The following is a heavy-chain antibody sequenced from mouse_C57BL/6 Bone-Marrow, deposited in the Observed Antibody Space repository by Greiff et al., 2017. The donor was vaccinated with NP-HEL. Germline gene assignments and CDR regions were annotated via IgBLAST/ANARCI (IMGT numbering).Heavy chain of an antibody. D-gene: IGHD6-5*01. Sequence: QVQLQQSGAELAKPGASVKLSCKASGYTFTSYWMHWVKQRPGQGLEWIGYINPSSGYTKYNQKFKSKATLTVDKSSSTAYMQLSSLTSEDSAVYYCATPYYAMDYWGQGTSVTVSS. CDR3: ATPYYAMDY. V-gene: IGHV1-7*01. J-gene: IGHJ4*01. CDR2: INPSSGYT. CDR1: GYTFTSYW.